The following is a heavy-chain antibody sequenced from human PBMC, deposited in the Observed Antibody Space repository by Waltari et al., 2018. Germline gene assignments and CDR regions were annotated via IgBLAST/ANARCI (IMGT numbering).Heavy chain of an antibody. CDR2: INDNGGTK. CDR1: GFSFNAYE. D-gene: IGHD3-22*01. J-gene: IGHJ6*02. Sequence: EVQVVESGGGLVQPGGSLRLSCVASGFSFNAYEMTWVRQAPGKGLEWVSYINDNGGTKYYADSVKGRFTVSRDNAKNSLNLQMDSLRAEDTAVYYCGRKSYYIGSYSYYGMDVWGQGTTVTVSS. CDR3: GRKSYYIGSYSYYGMDV. V-gene: IGHV3-48*03.